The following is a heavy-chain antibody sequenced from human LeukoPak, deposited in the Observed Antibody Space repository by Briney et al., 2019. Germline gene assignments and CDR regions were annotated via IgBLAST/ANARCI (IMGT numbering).Heavy chain of an antibody. CDR3: ARAKRNGFDI. V-gene: IGHV3-7*04. CDR2: IKEDGSEK. Sequence: GGSLRLSCVASGFTFSNYWMSWVRQAPGEGLECVANIKEDGSEKYYVDSVKGRFTISRDNAKDSLYLQMNSLRAEDTAVYYCARAKRNGFDIWGQGTMVTVSS. CDR1: GFTFSNYW. J-gene: IGHJ3*02.